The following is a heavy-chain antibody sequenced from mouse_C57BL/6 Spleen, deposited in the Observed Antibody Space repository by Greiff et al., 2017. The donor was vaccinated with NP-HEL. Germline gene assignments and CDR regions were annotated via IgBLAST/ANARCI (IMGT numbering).Heavy chain of an antibody. V-gene: IGHV1-82*01. D-gene: IGHD2-2*01. CDR3: ARKWVTMVKNYAMDY. J-gene: IGHJ4*01. CDR1: GYAFSSSW. Sequence: VQLQQSGPELVKPGASVKISCKASGYAFSSSWMNWVKQRPGKGLEWIGRIYPGDGDTNYNGKFKGKATLTADKSSSTAYMQLSSLTSEDSAVYFCARKWVTMVKNYAMDYWGQGTSVTVSS. CDR2: IYPGDGDT.